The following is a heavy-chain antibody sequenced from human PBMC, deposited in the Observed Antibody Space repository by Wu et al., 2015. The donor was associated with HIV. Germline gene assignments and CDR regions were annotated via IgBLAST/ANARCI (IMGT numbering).Heavy chain of an antibody. V-gene: IGHV1-69*01. CDR3: ARSGGYFSDFDS. Sequence: QVQLVQSGAEVKKPGSSVKVSCKASGGTFNNYAVSWVRQAPGQGLDWMGGIISIFGTTNYAEKFRNRVTITANDSTSTAYMELSSLRSDDTAVYYCARSGGYFSDFDSWGQGTLVSVSS. D-gene: IGHD5-18*01. CDR1: GGTFNNYA. J-gene: IGHJ4*02. CDR2: IISIFGTT.